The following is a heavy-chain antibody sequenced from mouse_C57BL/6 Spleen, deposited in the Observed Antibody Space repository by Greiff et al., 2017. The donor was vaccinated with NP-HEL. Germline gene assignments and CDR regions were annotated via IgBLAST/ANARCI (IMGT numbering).Heavy chain of an antibody. D-gene: IGHD3-2*02. Sequence: EVKVVESGGGLVKPGGSLKLSCAASGFTFSDYGMHWVRQAPEKGLEWVAYISSGSSTIYYADTVKGRFTISRDNAKNTLFLQMTSLRSEDTAMYYCARLRPDYYAMDYWGQGTSVTVSS. J-gene: IGHJ4*01. V-gene: IGHV5-17*01. CDR2: ISSGSSTI. CDR1: GFTFSDYG. CDR3: ARLRPDYYAMDY.